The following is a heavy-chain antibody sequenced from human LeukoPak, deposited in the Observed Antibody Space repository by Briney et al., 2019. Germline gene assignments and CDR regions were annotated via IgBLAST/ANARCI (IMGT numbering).Heavy chain of an antibody. CDR3: ARGRRPCGGGGGCYYGLDV. Sequence: GGSLRLSCAASGFTFSDFGMHWVRQAPGKVLEWVAYISYDRTKENHADSVKGRFTISSDNSKNTFYLQMDSLRVEDTAVYYCARGRRPCGGGGGCYYGLDVWGQGTTVTVSS. CDR2: ISYDRTKE. D-gene: IGHD2-21*01. V-gene: IGHV3-30*03. J-gene: IGHJ6*02. CDR1: GFTFSDFG.